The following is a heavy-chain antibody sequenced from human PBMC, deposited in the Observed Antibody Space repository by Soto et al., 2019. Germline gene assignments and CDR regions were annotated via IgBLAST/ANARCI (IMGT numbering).Heavy chain of an antibody. D-gene: IGHD3-16*01. V-gene: IGHV1-18*01. CDR3: ARGGPPIDY. Sequence: QVQLVQSGAEVKKPGASVKVSCKASGYTFTNFGISWVRQAPGQGLEWMGWISAYNGNTNYAQKFQGRVTMTTDTSTSTAYMEVRSLRFDDPAVYSLARGGPPIDYWGQGTLVPVPS. CDR1: GYTFTNFG. CDR2: ISAYNGNT. J-gene: IGHJ4*02.